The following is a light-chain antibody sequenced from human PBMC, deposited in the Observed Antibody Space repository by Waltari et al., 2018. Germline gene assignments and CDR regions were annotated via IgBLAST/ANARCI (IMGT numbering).Light chain of an antibody. J-gene: IGKJ3*01. V-gene: IGKV1-39*01. CDR1: QSISSY. CDR2: AAS. CDR3: QPSYSTPFT. Sequence: DIQMTQSPSSLSASVGDRVTITCRASQSISSYLNWYQQKPGKAPKLLIYAASSLQSGVPSRFSGSRSGTDFTLTISSLQPEDFATYYCQPSYSTPFTFGPGTKVDIK.